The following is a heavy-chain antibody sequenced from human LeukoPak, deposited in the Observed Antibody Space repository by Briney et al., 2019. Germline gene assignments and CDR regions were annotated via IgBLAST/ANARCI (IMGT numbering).Heavy chain of an antibody. V-gene: IGHV3-33*01. Sequence: GGSLRLSCAASGFTFSSYGMHWVRQAPGKGLEGVAVIWYDGSNKYYADSVKGRFTISRDNSKNTLYLQMNSLRAEDTAVYYCASRDDYGDYFNYWGQGTLVTVSS. J-gene: IGHJ4*02. CDR3: ASRDDYGDYFNY. D-gene: IGHD4-17*01. CDR1: GFTFSSYG. CDR2: IWYDGSNK.